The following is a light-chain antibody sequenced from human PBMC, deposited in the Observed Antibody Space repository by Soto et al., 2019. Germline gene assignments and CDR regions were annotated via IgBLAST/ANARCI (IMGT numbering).Light chain of an antibody. Sequence: QSVLTQPPSASGTPGQRVTISCSGSSSNIGSNPVNWYQQLPGTAPKLLIYGDSQRPSGVPDRFSGSKSGTSASLAISGLQSEDEADYYCAAWDDSLNAVVFGGGTKVTVL. CDR3: AAWDDSLNAVV. CDR2: GDS. J-gene: IGLJ2*01. CDR1: SSNIGSNP. V-gene: IGLV1-44*01.